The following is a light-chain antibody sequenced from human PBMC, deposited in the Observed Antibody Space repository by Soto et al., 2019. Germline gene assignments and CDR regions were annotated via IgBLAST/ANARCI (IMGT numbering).Light chain of an antibody. CDR3: QQYDNSPIT. CDR1: QSVSSSY. Sequence: EIVFTQSLGTVSLTPGERDTLSCRASQSVSSSYLAWYQQKPGQVPRLLMYAASSRATGIPDRFSGSGSGTDFTLTISRLEAEDFAVYYCQQYDNSPITFAQGTRLEIK. V-gene: IGKV3-20*01. J-gene: IGKJ5*01. CDR2: AAS.